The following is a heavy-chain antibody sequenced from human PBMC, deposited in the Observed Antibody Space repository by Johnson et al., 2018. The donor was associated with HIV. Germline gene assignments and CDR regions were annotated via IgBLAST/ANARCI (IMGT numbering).Heavy chain of an antibody. Sequence: VLLVESGGGVVRPGGSLRLSCAASGFTFDDYAMHWVRQAPGKGLEWVSGISWNSGSIGYADSVKGRFTISRDNAKNSLYLQMNSLRAEDTALYYCAKDLQDSSGYHTSAFDIWGQGTMVTVSS. D-gene: IGHD3-22*01. J-gene: IGHJ3*02. CDR3: AKDLQDSSGYHTSAFDI. CDR1: GFTFDDYA. V-gene: IGHV3-9*01. CDR2: ISWNSGSI.